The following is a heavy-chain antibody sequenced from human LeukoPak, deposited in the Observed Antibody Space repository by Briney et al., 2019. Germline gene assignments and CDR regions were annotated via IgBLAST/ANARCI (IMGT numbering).Heavy chain of an antibody. V-gene: IGHV4-59*01. D-gene: IGHD3-3*01. Sequence: SETLSLTCTVSGGSISSYYWTWIRQPPGKGLEWIGYIYYSGSTNYNLSLKSRVTILVDTSKNQFSLKLSSVTAADTAVYYCASLVTIFGVVTHDAFDIWGQGTMVTVSS. CDR3: ASLVTIFGVVTHDAFDI. J-gene: IGHJ3*02. CDR1: GGSISSYY. CDR2: IYYSGST.